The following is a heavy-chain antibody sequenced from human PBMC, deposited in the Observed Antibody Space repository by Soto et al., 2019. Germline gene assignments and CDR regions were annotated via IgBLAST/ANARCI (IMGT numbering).Heavy chain of an antibody. CDR3: ARGGRGGFDY. J-gene: IGHJ4*02. D-gene: IGHD3-16*01. CDR2: IKSDGTST. V-gene: IGHV3-74*01. Sequence: EVQLVESGEGLVPPGGSLRLSCAASGFTFTDYWMHWIRQAPGKGLVWVSRIKSDGTSTNYADAVKGRFTISRDNAKNTVYLQMNSLRAEDTAVYCCARGGRGGFDYWGQGALVTVSS. CDR1: GFTFTDYW.